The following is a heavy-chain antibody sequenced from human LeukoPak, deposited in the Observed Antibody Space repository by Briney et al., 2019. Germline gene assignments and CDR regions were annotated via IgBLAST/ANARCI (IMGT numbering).Heavy chain of an antibody. CDR1: GFTVSSNY. CDR3: ANNPAYYDFWSGYYESFDY. J-gene: IGHJ4*02. Sequence: TGGSLRLSCAASGFTVSSNYMSWVRQAPGKGLEWVSVIYSGGSTYYADSVKGRFTISRDNSKNTLYLQMNSLRAEDTAVYYCANNPAYYDFWSGYYESFDYWGQGTLVTVSS. CDR2: IYSGGST. D-gene: IGHD3-3*01. V-gene: IGHV3-53*01.